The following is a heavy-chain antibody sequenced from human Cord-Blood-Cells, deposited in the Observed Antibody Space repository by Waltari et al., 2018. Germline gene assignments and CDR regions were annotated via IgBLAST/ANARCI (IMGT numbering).Heavy chain of an antibody. V-gene: IGHV4-34*01. Sequence: QVQLQQWGAGLLKPSETLSLTCAVYGGSFSGYYWSWIRQPPGKGRAWIGEINHRGSTNYNPSLKSRVTISVDTSKNQFSLKLSSVTAADTAVYYCARGLGGFGYWGQGTLVTVSS. CDR3: ARGLGGFGY. CDR2: INHRGST. CDR1: GGSFSGYY. J-gene: IGHJ4*02. D-gene: IGHD3-10*01.